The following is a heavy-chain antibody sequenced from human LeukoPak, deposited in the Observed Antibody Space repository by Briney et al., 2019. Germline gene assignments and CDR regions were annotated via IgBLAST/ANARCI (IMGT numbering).Heavy chain of an antibody. V-gene: IGHV3-64*01. D-gene: IGHD4-11*01. CDR2: ISSNGGST. J-gene: IGHJ4*02. CDR3: ARAGTMTTMLHY. CDR1: GFTFSSYA. Sequence: PGGSLRLSCAASGFTFSSYAMHWVRQAPGKGLEYVSAISSNGGSTYYANSVKGRFTISRDNSKNTLYLQMGSLRAEDTAVYYCARAGTMTTMLHYWGQGTLVTVSS.